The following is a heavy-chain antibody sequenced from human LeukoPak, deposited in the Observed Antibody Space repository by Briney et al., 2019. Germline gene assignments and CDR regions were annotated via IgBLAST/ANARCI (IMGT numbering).Heavy chain of an antibody. J-gene: IGHJ4*02. CDR2: INHSGST. CDR1: GGSFSGYY. Sequence: SSETLSLTCAVYGGSFSGYYWSWIRQPPGKGLEWIGEINHSGSTNYNPSLKSRVTISVDTSKNQFSLKLSSVTAADTAVYYCARARGIAAAGILNDYWGQGTLVTVSS. CDR3: ARARGIAAAGILNDY. D-gene: IGHD6-13*01. V-gene: IGHV4-34*01.